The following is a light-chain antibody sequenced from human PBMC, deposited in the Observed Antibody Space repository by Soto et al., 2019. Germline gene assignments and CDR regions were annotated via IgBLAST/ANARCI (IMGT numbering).Light chain of an antibody. Sequence: EIVMTQSPATLSVSPGERATLSCGASQSVRSSLAWYQQKPSLAPRLLIHGASTRATGVTARFSGSGSGTDFNLTISSRQSEDFSVYYCQQYDNWPQTVGQGTKV. J-gene: IGKJ1*01. CDR2: GAS. CDR1: QSVRSS. CDR3: QQYDNWPQT. V-gene: IGKV3-15*01.